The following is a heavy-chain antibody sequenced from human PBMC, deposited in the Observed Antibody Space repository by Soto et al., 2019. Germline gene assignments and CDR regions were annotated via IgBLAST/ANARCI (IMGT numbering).Heavy chain of an antibody. V-gene: IGHV1-18*01. CDR2: ISAYNGNT. CDR3: ARGNPGYGSGSYIVYFYYYYGMDV. Sequence: GASVKVSCKASGYTFTSYGISWVRQAPGQGLEWMGWISAYNGNTNYAQKLQGRVTMTTDTSTSTAYMELRSLRSDDTAVYYCARGNPGYGSGSYIVYFYYYYGMDVWGQGTTVTVSS. CDR1: GYTFTSYG. D-gene: IGHD3-10*01. J-gene: IGHJ6*02.